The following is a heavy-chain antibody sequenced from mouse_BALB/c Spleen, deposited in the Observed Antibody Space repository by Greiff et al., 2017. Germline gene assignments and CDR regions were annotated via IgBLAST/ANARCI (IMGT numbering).Heavy chain of an antibody. CDR1: GFTFSSFG. J-gene: IGHJ4*01. CDR2: ISSGSSTI. D-gene: IGHD2-3*01. CDR3: ARSGWLLRPYAMDY. V-gene: IGHV5-17*02. Sequence: EVKLVESGGGLVQPGGSRKLSCAASGFTFSSFGMHWVRQAPEKGLEWVAYISSGSSTIYYADTVKGRFTISRDNPKNTLFLQMTSLRSEDTAMYYCARSGWLLRPYAMDYWGQGTSVTVSS.